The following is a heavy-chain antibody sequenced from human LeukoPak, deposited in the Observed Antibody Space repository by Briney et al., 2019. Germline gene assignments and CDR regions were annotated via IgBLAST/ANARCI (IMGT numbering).Heavy chain of an antibody. Sequence: GRSLRLSCAASGFTFSSYGMPWVRQAPGKGLEWVAVIWYDGSNKYYADSVKGRFTISRDNSKNTLYLQMNSLRAEDTAVYYCARDERGEVVIAIFDYWGQGTLVTVSS. CDR3: ARDERGEVVIAIFDY. CDR2: IWYDGSNK. D-gene: IGHD2-21*01. J-gene: IGHJ4*02. CDR1: GFTFSSYG. V-gene: IGHV3-33*01.